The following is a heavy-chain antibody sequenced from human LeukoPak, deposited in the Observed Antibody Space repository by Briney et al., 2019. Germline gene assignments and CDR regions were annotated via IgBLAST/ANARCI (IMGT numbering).Heavy chain of an antibody. CDR1: GFTFSSYT. Sequence: GGSLRLSCAASGFTFSSYTMSWVRQAPGKGLEWVSAISGSGGSTYYADSVKGRFTISRDNSKNTLYLQMNSLRAEDTAVYYCAKADYGDYCFDYWGQGTLVTVSS. D-gene: IGHD4-17*01. J-gene: IGHJ4*02. CDR2: ISGSGGST. V-gene: IGHV3-23*01. CDR3: AKADYGDYCFDY.